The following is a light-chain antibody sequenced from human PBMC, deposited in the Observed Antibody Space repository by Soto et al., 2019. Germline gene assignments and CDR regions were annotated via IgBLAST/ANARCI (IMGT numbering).Light chain of an antibody. V-gene: IGKV3-15*01. J-gene: IGKJ1*01. CDR1: QSVFSS. CDR2: GAA. CDR3: QQYHNWPA. Sequence: XIVMTQSPATLSVSPGERSTLSCRASQSVFSSLAWYQQKPGQSPRLLIYGAATRATGIPARFSGSGSGTELTLTISSLQSEDFAVYFCQQYHNWPAFGQGTRWIS.